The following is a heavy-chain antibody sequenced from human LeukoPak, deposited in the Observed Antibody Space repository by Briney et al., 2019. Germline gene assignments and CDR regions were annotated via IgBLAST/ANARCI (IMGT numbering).Heavy chain of an antibody. D-gene: IGHD4-11*01. CDR2: IYYSGST. J-gene: IGHJ5*02. CDR1: GGSISSYY. V-gene: IGHV4-59*01. Sequence: SETLSLTCTVSGGSISSYYWSWIRQPPGKGLEWIGYIYYSGSTNYNPSLKSRVTISVDTSKHQFSLKLSSVTAADTAVYYCARASTVTNWFDPWGQGTLVTVSS. CDR3: ARASTVTNWFDP.